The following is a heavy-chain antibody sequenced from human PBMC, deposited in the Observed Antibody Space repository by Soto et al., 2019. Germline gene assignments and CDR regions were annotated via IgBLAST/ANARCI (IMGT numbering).Heavy chain of an antibody. CDR2: INSDGSST. CDR3: ARGGSLNWYFGL. CDR1: GFTFSSYW. Sequence: EVQLVESGGGLVQPGGSLRLSCAASGFTFSSYWMHWVRQAPGKGLVWVSRINSDGSSTNYADSVKGRFTISRDNAKNTLDLQINSLGAEDTAVYYFARGGSLNWYFGLWGRCTLVTVSS. J-gene: IGHJ2*01. V-gene: IGHV3-74*01. D-gene: IGHD1-26*01.